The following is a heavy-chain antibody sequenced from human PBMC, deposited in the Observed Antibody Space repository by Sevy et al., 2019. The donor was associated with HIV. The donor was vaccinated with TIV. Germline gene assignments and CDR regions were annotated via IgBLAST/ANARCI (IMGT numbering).Heavy chain of an antibody. V-gene: IGHV3-15*01. Sequence: GGSLRLSCAASGITFNNYAMNWVRQAPGKGLEWVGRIKSKTDGGTTDYAAPVKGGFTISRDDSKNTLYLQMNSLKTGGTAVYYCTTVPDGGLWFGELLARDYGMDVWGQGTTVTVSS. J-gene: IGHJ6*02. CDR3: TTVPDGGLWFGELLARDYGMDV. D-gene: IGHD3-10*01. CDR1: GITFNNYA. CDR2: IKSKTDGGTT.